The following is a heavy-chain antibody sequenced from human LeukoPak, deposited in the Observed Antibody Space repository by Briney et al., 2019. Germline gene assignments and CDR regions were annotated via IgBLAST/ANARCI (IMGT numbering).Heavy chain of an antibody. Sequence: SVKVSCKASGGTFSSYAISWVRQAPGQGLEWMGRIIPILGIANYAQKFQGRVTITADKSTSTAYMELSSLRSEDTAVYYCARQLHYGDYTAFDIWGQGTMVTVSS. CDR3: ARQLHYGDYTAFDI. J-gene: IGHJ3*02. CDR2: IIPILGIA. V-gene: IGHV1-69*04. D-gene: IGHD4-17*01. CDR1: GGTFSSYA.